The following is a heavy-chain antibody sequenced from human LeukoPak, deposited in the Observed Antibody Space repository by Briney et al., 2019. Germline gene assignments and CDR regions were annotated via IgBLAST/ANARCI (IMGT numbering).Heavy chain of an antibody. Sequence: ASVKVSCKASGYIFTNYGISWVRQVPGQGLEWMGWISAYNGNTNYAQKFQGRVTMTTDTSTSTAYMELRSLRSDDTAVYFCAKWNYDSGGYSNYFDPWGQGTLVTVSS. J-gene: IGHJ5*02. CDR1: GYIFTNYG. V-gene: IGHV1-18*01. CDR3: AKWNYDSGGYSNYFDP. CDR2: ISAYNGNT. D-gene: IGHD3-22*01.